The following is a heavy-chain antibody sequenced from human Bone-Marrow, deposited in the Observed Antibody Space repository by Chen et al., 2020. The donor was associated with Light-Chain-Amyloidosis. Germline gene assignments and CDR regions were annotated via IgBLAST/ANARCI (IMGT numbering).Heavy chain of an antibody. D-gene: IGHD6-19*01. CDR3: AREFPLSVAVSGTYYYYGMDV. CDR2: IHTSGTT. CDR1: GGSISTYY. Sequence: QVQLQESGPGLVKPSETLSLTCNVSGGSISTYYWDWIRQPAGKGLEWIGRIHTSGTTHFNPALKSRVTMSLDTSKNQFSLNLISVTAADTAVYYCAREFPLSVAVSGTYYYYGMDVWGQGTTVTVSS. V-gene: IGHV4-4*07. J-gene: IGHJ6*02.